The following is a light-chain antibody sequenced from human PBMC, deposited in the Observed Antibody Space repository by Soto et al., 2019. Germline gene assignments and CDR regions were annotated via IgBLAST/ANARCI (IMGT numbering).Light chain of an antibody. CDR1: SSNIGSNY. CDR3: AAWDVSLSGL. J-gene: IGLJ1*01. Sequence: QSALTQPPSASGTPGQRVTISCSGSSSNIGSNYVYWYQQLPGTAPKLLIYRNNQRPSGVPDRFSGSKSGTSASLAISGLRSEDEADYYCAAWDVSLSGLFGTGTKVTVL. CDR2: RNN. V-gene: IGLV1-47*01.